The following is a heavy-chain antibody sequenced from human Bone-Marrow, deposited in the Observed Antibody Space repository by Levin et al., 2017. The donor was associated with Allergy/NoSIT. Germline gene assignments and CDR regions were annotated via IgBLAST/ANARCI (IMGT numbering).Heavy chain of an antibody. V-gene: IGHV1-69*06. CDR2: IVPMFGTT. J-gene: IGHJ6*03. CDR1: GGTFSNYA. CDR3: AGGSTVTQNFYYFYYMDV. D-gene: IGHD4-17*01. Sequence: ASVKVSCNLSGGTFSNYAISWVRQAPGQGLEWLGGIVPMFGTTNYAQEFRGRGTVTADKSTNTVYMELSSLRIEDTAIYYCAGGSTVTQNFYYFYYMDVWGTGTTVTVSS.